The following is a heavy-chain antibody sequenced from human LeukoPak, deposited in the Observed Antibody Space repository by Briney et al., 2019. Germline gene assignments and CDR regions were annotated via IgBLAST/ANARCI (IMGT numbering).Heavy chain of an antibody. CDR3: VKGGYCSSTSCYREFDY. CDR2: ISSNGGST. J-gene: IGHJ4*02. CDR1: GFTFSSYA. D-gene: IGHD2-2*02. V-gene: IGHV3-64D*09. Sequence: GGSLRLSCSASGFTFSSYAMHWVRQAPGKGLEYVSAISSNGGSTYYADSVKGRFTISRDNSKNTLYLQMSSLRAEDTAVYYCVKGGYCSSTSCYREFDYWGQGTLVTVSS.